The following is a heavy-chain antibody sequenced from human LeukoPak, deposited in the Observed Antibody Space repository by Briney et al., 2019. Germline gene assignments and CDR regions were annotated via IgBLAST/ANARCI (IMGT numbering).Heavy chain of an antibody. D-gene: IGHD5-18*01. CDR3: ARGKYTAVFDY. V-gene: IGHV3-53*01. J-gene: IGHJ4*02. CDR1: GFTVSGNY. Sequence: PGGSLRLSCAASGFTVSGNYMSWVRQAPGKGLEWVSVIYSDGDTRYADSVKGRFTISRDNPKNTLYLQMNSLRAEDTAMYYCARGKYTAVFDYWGRGTLVTVSS. CDR2: IYSDGDT.